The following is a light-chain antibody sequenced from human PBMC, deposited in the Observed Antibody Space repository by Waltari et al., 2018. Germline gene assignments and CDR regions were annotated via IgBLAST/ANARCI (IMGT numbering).Light chain of an antibody. J-gene: IGLJ2*01. Sequence: QSALTQPASVSGSPGKTITISCTGSNTNVGRYDSVSWYQQHPGKAPKLIIYDVSNRPSGVSNRFSGSKSGNTASLFISGLQAEDEADYYCSAYTINITRIFGGGTKVTTL. CDR3: SAYTINITRI. V-gene: IGLV2-14*03. CDR2: DVS. CDR1: NTNVGRYDS.